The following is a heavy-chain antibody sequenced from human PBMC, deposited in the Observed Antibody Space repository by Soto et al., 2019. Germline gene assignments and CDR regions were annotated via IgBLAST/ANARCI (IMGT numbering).Heavy chain of an antibody. CDR3: ARSDSSGYYLPF. J-gene: IGHJ4*02. CDR1: GGTFSTHI. Sequence: QVQLVQSGAEVKKPGSSVKVSCKPSGGTFSTHIINWVRQAPGQGLEWMGGIIPLFGTASYSQKFRDRVSITADGSTYTAYMELSSLRSEDTAVYYCARSDSSGYYLPFWGQGTLVTVSS. V-gene: IGHV1-69*01. CDR2: IIPLFGTA. D-gene: IGHD3-22*01.